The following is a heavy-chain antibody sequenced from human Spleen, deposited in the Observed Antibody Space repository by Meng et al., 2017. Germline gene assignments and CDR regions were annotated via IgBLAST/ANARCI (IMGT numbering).Heavy chain of an antibody. D-gene: IGHD2-8*01. CDR2: ISWNSGSI. J-gene: IGHJ4*02. CDR1: GFTFDDYA. Sequence: SLKISCAASGFTFDDYAMHWVRQAPGKGLEWVSGISWNSGSIGYADSVKGRFTISRDNAKNSLYLQMNSLRAEDTALYYCAKVLMVYATLGEFDYWGQGTLVTVSS. CDR3: AKVLMVYATLGEFDY. V-gene: IGHV3-9*01.